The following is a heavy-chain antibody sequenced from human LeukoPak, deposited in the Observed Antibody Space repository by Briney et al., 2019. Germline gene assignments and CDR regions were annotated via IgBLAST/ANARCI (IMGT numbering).Heavy chain of an antibody. CDR2: ISSSSSYI. J-gene: IGHJ4*02. D-gene: IGHD3-10*01. CDR1: GITSSSYS. CDR3: ARDGSGSHITPRYFDY. Sequence: GGSLRLSCAPSGITSSSYSMNWVRQAPGRGLELVSSISSSSSYIYYADSVKGRFTVSRDNAKSSVYLQMNNLRADDTAVYYCARDGSGSHITPRYFDYWGQGTLVTVSS. V-gene: IGHV3-21*01.